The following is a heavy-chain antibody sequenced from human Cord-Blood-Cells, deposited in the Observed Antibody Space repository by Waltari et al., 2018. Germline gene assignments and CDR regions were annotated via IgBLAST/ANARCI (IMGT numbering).Heavy chain of an antibody. V-gene: IGHV3-7*01. CDR3: ARAEEGVYAIQLYFDY. CDR1: GFTFSSYW. Sequence: EVQLVESGGGLVQPGGSLRLSCAAPGFTFSSYWMSWVRQAPGKGLEWVANIKQDGSEKYYVDSVKGRFTISRDNAKNSLYLQMNSLRAEDTAVYYCARAEEGVYAIQLYFDYWGQGTLVTVSS. J-gene: IGHJ4*02. D-gene: IGHD2-8*01. CDR2: IKQDGSEK.